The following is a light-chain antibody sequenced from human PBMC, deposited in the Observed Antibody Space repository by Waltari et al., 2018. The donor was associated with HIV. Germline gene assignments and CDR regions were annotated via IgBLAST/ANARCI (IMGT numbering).Light chain of an antibody. CDR2: TAT. CDR3: QQSYYSPT. Sequence: DIQMLQSPSPPSASPGDRDNLTCRASQNINNYLNWYQQKPGQAPNILIYTATTLHIGVPSRFSGSGSGTEFTLTITNLQPEDFAVYFCQQSYYSPTFGPGTTVDFK. CDR1: QNINNY. V-gene: IGKV1-39*01. J-gene: IGKJ3*01.